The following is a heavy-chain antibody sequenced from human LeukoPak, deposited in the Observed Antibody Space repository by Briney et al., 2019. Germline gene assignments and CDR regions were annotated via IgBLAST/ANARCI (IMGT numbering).Heavy chain of an antibody. V-gene: IGHV1-18*01. CDR3: AREIPYPDCSSSGCYGPWDY. D-gene: IGHD2-2*01. J-gene: IGHJ4*02. CDR2: ISTNNENT. CDR1: GYTFTSYG. Sequence: RASVKVSCKASGYTFTSYGISWVRQAPGQGLEWMGWISTNNENTHYAQKFQGRVTMTTDTSTSTAYMELRSLKSDDTALYYCAREIPYPDCSSSGCYGPWDYWGQGALVTASS.